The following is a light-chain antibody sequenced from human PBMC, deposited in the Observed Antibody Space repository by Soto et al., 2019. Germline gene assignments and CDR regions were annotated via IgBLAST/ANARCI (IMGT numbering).Light chain of an antibody. CDR1: QSISSW. CDR2: DAS. V-gene: IGKV1-5*01. Sequence: DIQMTQSPSTLSASVGDRITITCRASQSISSWLAWYQQKPGKAPKLLIYDASSLESGVPSRLSGSGSGTKFALTISSLQSGDFATYYYQQYNSYGGTFGEGSKV. CDR3: QQYNSYGGT. J-gene: IGKJ1*01.